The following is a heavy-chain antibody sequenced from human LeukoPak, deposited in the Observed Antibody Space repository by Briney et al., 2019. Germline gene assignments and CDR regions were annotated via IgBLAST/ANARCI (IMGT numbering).Heavy chain of an antibody. CDR3: ASGGQLWLSTGFDY. CDR2: IIPIFGTA. D-gene: IGHD5-18*01. CDR1: GGTFSSYA. V-gene: IGHV1-69*13. J-gene: IGHJ4*02. Sequence: SVKVSCKASGGTFSSYAISWVRQAPGQGLEWMGGIIPIFGTANYAQKFQGRVTITADESTSTAYMELSSLRSEDTAVYYCASGGQLWLSTGFDYWGQGTLVTVSS.